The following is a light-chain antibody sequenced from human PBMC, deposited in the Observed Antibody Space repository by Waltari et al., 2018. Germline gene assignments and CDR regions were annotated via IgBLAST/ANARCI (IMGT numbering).Light chain of an antibody. Sequence: ETVMTPSPPTLSVSPGERATLPCRASQSVSSDLAWYQQKPGQAPRLLIYGASTRPTGIPGRFSGSGSGTEFTLTISSLQSEDFAVYYCQQYNNWPRTFGQGTKVEIK. J-gene: IGKJ1*01. CDR3: QQYNNWPRT. CDR1: QSVSSD. CDR2: GAS. V-gene: IGKV3-15*01.